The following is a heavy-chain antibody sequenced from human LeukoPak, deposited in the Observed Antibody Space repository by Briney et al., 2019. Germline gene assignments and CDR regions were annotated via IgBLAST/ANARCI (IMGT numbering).Heavy chain of an antibody. D-gene: IGHD4-17*01. Sequence: PGGSLRLSCAASGFTFSSYSMNWVRQAPGKGLEWVAVISYDGSNKYYADSVKGRFTISRDNSKNTLYLQMNSLRAEDTAVYYCAKSYGIDYWGQGTLVTVSS. V-gene: IGHV3-30*18. CDR1: GFTFSSYS. CDR2: ISYDGSNK. J-gene: IGHJ4*02. CDR3: AKSYGIDY.